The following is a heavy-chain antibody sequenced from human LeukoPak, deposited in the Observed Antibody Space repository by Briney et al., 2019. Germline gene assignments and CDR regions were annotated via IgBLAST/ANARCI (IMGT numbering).Heavy chain of an antibody. CDR2: IHYSGSN. CDR1: DGSFSGYY. D-gene: IGHD1-26*01. CDR3: ARHGTVSSGSYFDY. J-gene: IGHJ4*02. Sequence: PSETLSLTCAVYDGSFSGYYWSWIRQPPGKGLEWIGHIHYSGSNNYNPSLKSRVTMFVDKSKNQISLRLSSVTAADTAVYYCARHGTVSSGSYFDYWGQGTQVTLS. V-gene: IGHV4-59*08.